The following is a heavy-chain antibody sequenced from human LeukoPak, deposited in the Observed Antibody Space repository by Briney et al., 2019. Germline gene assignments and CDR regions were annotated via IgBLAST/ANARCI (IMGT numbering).Heavy chain of an antibody. Sequence: SETLPLTCAVSGYSISSGYYWGWIRQPPGKGLEWIGRIYHSGSTYYNPSLKSRVTISVDTSKNQFSLKLSSVTAADRAVYYCARYLVGATHFDYWGEGTLVTVSS. CDR3: ARYLVGATHFDY. D-gene: IGHD1-26*01. V-gene: IGHV4-38-2*01. J-gene: IGHJ4*02. CDR1: GYSISSGYY. CDR2: IYHSGST.